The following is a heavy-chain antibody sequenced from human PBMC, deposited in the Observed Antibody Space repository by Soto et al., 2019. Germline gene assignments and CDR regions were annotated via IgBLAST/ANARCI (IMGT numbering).Heavy chain of an antibody. CDR2: ISYDGSNK. J-gene: IGHJ4*02. Sequence: HPGGSLRLSCAASGFTFSSYGMHWVRQAPGKGLEWVAVISYDGSNKYYADSVKGRFTISRDNSKNTLYLQMNSLRAEDTAVYYCAKDGSEDTAMVNPAGSFDYWGQGTLVTVSS. CDR1: GFTFSSYG. CDR3: AKDGSEDTAMVNPAGSFDY. V-gene: IGHV3-30*18. D-gene: IGHD5-18*01.